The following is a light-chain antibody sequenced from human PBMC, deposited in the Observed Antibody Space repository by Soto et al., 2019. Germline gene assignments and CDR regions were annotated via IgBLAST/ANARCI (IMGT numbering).Light chain of an antibody. CDR3: QRYDNWPLT. CDR1: QSISGN. Sequence: EIVMTQSPATLSGSPGESATLSCRASQSISGNLAWYQQKPGLSPRILIYHTSTRATGVPARFSGSGSGTEFSLTISSLQSEDSAVYYCQRYDNWPLTFGGGTKVDI. CDR2: HTS. J-gene: IGKJ4*01. V-gene: IGKV3-15*01.